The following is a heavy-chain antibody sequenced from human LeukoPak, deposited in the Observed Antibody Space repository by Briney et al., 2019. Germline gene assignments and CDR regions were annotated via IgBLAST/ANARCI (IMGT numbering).Heavy chain of an antibody. CDR1: GFTFSSYA. V-gene: IGHV3-64*02. Sequence: GGSLRLSCSASGFTFSSYAMHWVRQAPGKGLEYVSAISSNGGSTHYADSVKGRFTISRDNSKNTLYLQMGSLRAEDMAVYYCAREYYYEELDYWGQGTLVTVSS. J-gene: IGHJ4*02. CDR3: AREYYYEELDY. CDR2: ISSNGGST. D-gene: IGHD3-22*01.